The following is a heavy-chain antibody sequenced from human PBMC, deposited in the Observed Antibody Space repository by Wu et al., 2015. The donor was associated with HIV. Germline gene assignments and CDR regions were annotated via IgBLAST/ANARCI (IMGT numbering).Heavy chain of an antibody. J-gene: IGHJ6*02. D-gene: IGHD2-15*01. V-gene: IGHV1-2*02. CDR3: ARHRVEVAASGLEDYYYFGMDV. CDR1: GYTFTDFC. Sequence: QVQLVQXGAEVKKPGASLKVSCKTSGYTFTDFCIHWVRQAPGQGLEWMGWINPKSGGTNYPQKFQGRVTMSGDTSISTAYVEVTGLNSDDTAVYYCARHRVEVAASGLEDYYYFGMDVWGQGTTVTVSS. CDR2: INPKSGGT.